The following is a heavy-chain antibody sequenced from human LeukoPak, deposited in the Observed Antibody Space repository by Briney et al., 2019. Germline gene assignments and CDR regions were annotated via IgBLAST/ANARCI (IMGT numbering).Heavy chain of an antibody. CDR2: ISWNSGTI. J-gene: IGHJ3*02. V-gene: IGHV3-9*01. CDR1: GFTFNDYA. D-gene: IGHD2-2*01. CDR3: AKEFVVWGAFDI. Sequence: GGSLRLSCVASGFTFNDYAMHWVRQAPGKGLEWVSGISWNSGTIGYADSVKGRFTISRDNSKNTLYLQMNSLRAEDTAVYYCAKEFVVWGAFDIWGQGTMVTVSS.